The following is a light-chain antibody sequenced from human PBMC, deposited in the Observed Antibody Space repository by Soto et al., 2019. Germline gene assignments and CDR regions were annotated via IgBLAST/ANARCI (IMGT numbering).Light chain of an antibody. CDR3: SSYTSSSTPLV. V-gene: IGLV2-14*01. CDR1: SSDVGGYNY. CDR2: DVT. J-gene: IGLJ3*02. Sequence: QSALTQPASVSGSPGQSITISFTGTSSDVGGYNYVSWYQQHPGKAPKLMIYDVTNRPSGVSNRFSGSKSGNTASLTISGLQAEDEDDYYCSSYTSSSTPLVFGGGTKLTVL.